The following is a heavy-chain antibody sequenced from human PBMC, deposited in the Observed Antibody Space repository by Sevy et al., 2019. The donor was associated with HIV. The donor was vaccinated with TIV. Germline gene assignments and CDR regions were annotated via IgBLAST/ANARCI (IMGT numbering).Heavy chain of an antibody. Sequence: SETLSLTCTVSGGSISSGDYYWSWIRQPPGKGLEWIGYIYYSGSTYYNPSLKSRVTISVDTSKSQFSLKLSSVTAADTAVYYCARVVTMVRGVPNWFDPWGQGTLVTVSS. CDR1: GGSISSGDYY. V-gene: IGHV4-30-4*01. CDR3: ARVVTMVRGVPNWFDP. J-gene: IGHJ5*02. D-gene: IGHD3-10*01. CDR2: IYYSGST.